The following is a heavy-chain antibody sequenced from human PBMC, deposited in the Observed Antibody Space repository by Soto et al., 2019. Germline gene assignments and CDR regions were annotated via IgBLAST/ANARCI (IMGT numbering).Heavy chain of an antibody. D-gene: IGHD5-12*01. V-gene: IGHV4-59*01. CDR1: GITITSYF. CDR3: ARDRRDGYKRYSEF. J-gene: IGHJ4*02. CDR2: ISFSGAT. Sequence: SETLSPSGTLSGITITSYFWSWIRQTPGLGLDCIGSISFSGATYNNPSLKGRAALSGDTSENHLSLTLNSVTSTDTAVYFCARDRRDGYKRYSEFWGQGNQGTVAS.